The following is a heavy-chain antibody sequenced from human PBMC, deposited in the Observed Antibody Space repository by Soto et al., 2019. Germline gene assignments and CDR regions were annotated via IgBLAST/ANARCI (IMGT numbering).Heavy chain of an antibody. CDR1: GFTFSSYW. Sequence: GGSLRLSCAASGFTFSSYWMSWVRQAPGKGLEWVANIKQGGSEKYYVDSVKGRFTISRDNAKNSLYLQMNSLRAEDTAVYYCARDRYYYGSGSYYSYWGQGTLVTVSS. V-gene: IGHV3-7*01. CDR3: ARDRYYYGSGSYYSY. CDR2: IKQGGSEK. J-gene: IGHJ4*02. D-gene: IGHD3-10*01.